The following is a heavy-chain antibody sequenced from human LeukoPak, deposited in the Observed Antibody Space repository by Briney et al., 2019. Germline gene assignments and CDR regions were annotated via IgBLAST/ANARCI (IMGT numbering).Heavy chain of an antibody. D-gene: IGHD3-22*01. CDR2: TYSRCKWYN. V-gene: IGHV6-1*01. CDR1: GDSVSSNSAA. CDR3: ARVGYYDSSGPWYFDY. Sequence: SQTLSLTCAISGDSVSSNSAAWNWIRQSPSRGLEWLGRTYSRCKWYNDYALSVKSRITINPDTSKNQFSLQLSSVTPGDTVVYYCARVGYYDSSGPWYFDYWGQGTLVTVSS. J-gene: IGHJ4*02.